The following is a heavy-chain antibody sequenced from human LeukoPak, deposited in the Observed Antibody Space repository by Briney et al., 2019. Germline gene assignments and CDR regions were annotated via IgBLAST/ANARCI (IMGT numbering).Heavy chain of an antibody. D-gene: IGHD2-2*01. CDR2: INSDGSST. CDR3: ARVGYCSSTSCYVGHD. Sequence: PGGSLRLSCAASGFTFSSYWMHWVRQAPGKGLVWVSRINSDGSSTSYADSVKGRFTISRDNAKNTLYPQMNSLRAEDTAVYYCARVGYCSSTSCYVGHDWGQGTLVTVSS. CDR1: GFTFSSYW. V-gene: IGHV3-74*01. J-gene: IGHJ4*02.